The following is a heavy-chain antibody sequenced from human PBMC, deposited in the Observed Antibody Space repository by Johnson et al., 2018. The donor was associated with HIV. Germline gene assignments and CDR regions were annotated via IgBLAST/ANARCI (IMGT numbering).Heavy chain of an antibody. J-gene: IGHJ3*02. CDR3: GRESTGAGTAFDI. V-gene: IGHV3-7*01. CDR2: INRDGSDK. CDR1: GFTSSSYA. Sequence: MQLVESGGGLVQPGGSLRLSCAASGFTSSSYAMSWVRQASGKGLEWVANINRDGSDKYYVDSVKGRFTIYRDNAQDSLYLQMNSLRVDDTAVYYCGRESTGAGTAFDIWGQGTMVTVSS. D-gene: IGHD2-8*02.